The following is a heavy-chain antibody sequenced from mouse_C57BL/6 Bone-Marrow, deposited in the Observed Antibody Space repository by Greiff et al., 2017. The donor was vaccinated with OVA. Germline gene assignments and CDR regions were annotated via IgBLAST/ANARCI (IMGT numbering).Heavy chain of an antibody. V-gene: IGHV1-75*01. CDR1: GYTFTDYY. CDR3: ARSGYGNLAWFAY. Sequence: VQLQESGPELVKPGASVKISCKASGYTFTDYYINWVKQRPGQGLEWIGWIFPGSGSTYYNEKFKGKATLTVDKSSSTAYMLLSSLTSEDSAVYFCARSGYGNLAWFAYWGQGTLVTVSA. D-gene: IGHD2-1*01. CDR2: IFPGSGST. J-gene: IGHJ3*01.